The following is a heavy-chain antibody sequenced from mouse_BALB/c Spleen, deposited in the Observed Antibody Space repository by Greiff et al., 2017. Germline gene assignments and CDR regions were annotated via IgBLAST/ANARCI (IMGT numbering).Heavy chain of an antibody. CDR3: ASSYYGSSPLGFDY. V-gene: IGHV14-3*02. CDR2: IDPANGNT. Sequence: EVQLQQSGAELVKPGASVKLSCTASGFNIKDTYMHWVKQRPEQGLEWIGRIDPANGNTKYDPKFQGKATITADTSSNTAYLQLSSLTSEDTAVYYCASSYYGSSPLGFDYWGQGTTLTVSS. D-gene: IGHD1-1*01. J-gene: IGHJ2*01. CDR1: GFNIKDTY.